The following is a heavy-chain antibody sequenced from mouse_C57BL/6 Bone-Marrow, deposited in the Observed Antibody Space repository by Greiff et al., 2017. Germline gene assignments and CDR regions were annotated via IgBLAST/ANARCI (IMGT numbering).Heavy chain of an antibody. CDR1: GYTFTDYY. J-gene: IGHJ2*01. V-gene: IGHV1-76*01. D-gene: IGHD2-4*01. CDR2: IYPGSGNT. Sequence: QVQLQQSGAELVRPGASVKLSCKASGYTFTDYYINWVKQRPGQGLEWIARIYPGSGNTYYNEKFKGKATLTAEKSSSTAYMQLSRLTSEDSAVYFCARRRYDYDDYWGQGTTLTVSS. CDR3: ARRRYDYDDY.